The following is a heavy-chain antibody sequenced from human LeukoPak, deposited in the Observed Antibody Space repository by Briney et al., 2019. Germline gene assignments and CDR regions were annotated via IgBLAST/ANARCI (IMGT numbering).Heavy chain of an antibody. J-gene: IGHJ4*02. CDR3: ARARPSMWIDY. CDR2: ISYDGSDK. CDR1: RFAFSSYA. Sequence: GGSLRLSCAASRFAFSSYAMTWVRQAPGKGLEWVAVISYDGSDKFYADSVKGRFTISRDSSKNTLYLQMNSLRPEDTAVYYCARARPSMWIDYWGQGTLVTVSS. D-gene: IGHD5-12*01. V-gene: IGHV3-30*01.